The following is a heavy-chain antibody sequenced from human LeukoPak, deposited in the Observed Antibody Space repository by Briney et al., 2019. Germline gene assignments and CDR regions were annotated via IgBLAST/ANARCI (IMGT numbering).Heavy chain of an antibody. CDR2: INWNGGSI. Sequence: GGSLRLSCAASGFTFDNYGMSWVRLAPGKGLEWVSGINWNGGSIGYAHSVKGRFTISRDNAKNSLYLQMNSLRAEDTAVYYCAREGNSSPSGDYWGQGTLVTVSS. J-gene: IGHJ4*02. V-gene: IGHV3-20*04. CDR3: AREGNSSPSGDY. D-gene: IGHD6-6*01. CDR1: GFTFDNYG.